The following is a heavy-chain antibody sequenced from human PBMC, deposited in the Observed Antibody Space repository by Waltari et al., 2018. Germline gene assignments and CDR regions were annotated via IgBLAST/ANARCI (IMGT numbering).Heavy chain of an antibody. J-gene: IGHJ4*02. CDR2: INPNSGGT. CDR1: GYTFTGYY. CDR3: AREGNYYGSGSYGIYYFDY. V-gene: IGHV1-2*02. D-gene: IGHD3-10*01. Sequence: QVQLVQSGAEVKKPGASVKVSCKASGYTFTGYYMHWVRQAPGHGLEWMGWINPNSGGTNYAQKFQGRVTMTRDTSISTAYMELSRLRSDDTAVYYCAREGNYYGSGSYGIYYFDYWGQGTLVTVSS.